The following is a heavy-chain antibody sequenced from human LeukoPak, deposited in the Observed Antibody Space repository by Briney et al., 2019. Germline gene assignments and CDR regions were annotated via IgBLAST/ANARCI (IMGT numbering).Heavy chain of an antibody. D-gene: IGHD3-10*01. CDR2: MSYDGSTK. V-gene: IGHV3-30*18. CDR1: GFIFSTYG. J-gene: IGHJ3*02. Sequence: GGSLRPSCAASGFIFSTYGMHWVRQAPGKGLEWLAVMSYDGSTKYYADSVKGRFTISRGNSKNMLYLQMNSLRAEDTAVYYCAKDSGELLYGDAFDIWGQGTRVAVSS. CDR3: AKDSGELLYGDAFDI.